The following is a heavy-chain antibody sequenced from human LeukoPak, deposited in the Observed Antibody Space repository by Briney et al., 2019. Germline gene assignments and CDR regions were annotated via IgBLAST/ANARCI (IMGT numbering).Heavy chain of an antibody. CDR3: ARDYSSSWSYYYYYMDV. D-gene: IGHD6-13*01. Sequence: ASVKVSCKASGYTFTSYYMHWVRQAPGQGLEWMGLINPSGSSTSYAQKFQGRLSLTWDMSTSADYMELSSLRSEDTAVYYCARDYSSSWSYYYYYMDVWGKGTTVTISS. CDR2: INPSGSST. CDR1: GYTFTSYY. J-gene: IGHJ6*03. V-gene: IGHV1-46*01.